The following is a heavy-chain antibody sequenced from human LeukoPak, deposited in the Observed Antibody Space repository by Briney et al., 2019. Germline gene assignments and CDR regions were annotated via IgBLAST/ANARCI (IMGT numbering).Heavy chain of an antibody. Sequence: GGSLRLSCAASGFSFSKNEMSWVRQAPGKGLEWISYIGVSGTTTYHADSVKGRFTTSRDNAKNSLYLQMNSVRVEDTAVYYCARLRAGDYFDYWGQGTLVTVSS. CDR2: IGVSGTTT. V-gene: IGHV3-48*03. CDR3: ARLRAGDYFDY. D-gene: IGHD6-19*01. CDR1: GFSFSKNE. J-gene: IGHJ4*02.